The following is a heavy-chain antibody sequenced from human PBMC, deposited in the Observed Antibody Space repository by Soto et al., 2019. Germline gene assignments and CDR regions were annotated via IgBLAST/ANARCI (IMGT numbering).Heavy chain of an antibody. CDR2: FFHGGTT. CDR1: GYSISRGYY. D-gene: IGHD3-9*01. V-gene: IGHV4-38-2*01. Sequence: LSLTCAVSGYSISRGYYWGWIRQPPGRGLEWIGSFFHGGTTYYKPSLKSRVTISEDTSTNQFSLKLSSVTAADTAVYFCARLIWTDLYRGGYVVNWGQGTLVTVS. J-gene: IGHJ4*02. CDR3: ARLIWTDLYRGGYVVN.